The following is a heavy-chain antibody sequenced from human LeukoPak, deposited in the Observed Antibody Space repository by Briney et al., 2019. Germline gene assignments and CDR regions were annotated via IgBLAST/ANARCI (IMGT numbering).Heavy chain of an antibody. CDR1: EFTFRTYG. CDR2: ISYDGSNK. D-gene: IGHD6-6*01. CDR3: AKIPGQLEDI. V-gene: IGHV3-30*18. J-gene: IGHJ3*02. Sequence: GRSLRLSCAASEFTFRTYGMHWVRQAPGKGLEWVAVISYDGSNKYYADSVKGRFTISRDNSKNTLYLQMNSLRAEDTAVYYCAKIPGQLEDIWGQGTMVTVSS.